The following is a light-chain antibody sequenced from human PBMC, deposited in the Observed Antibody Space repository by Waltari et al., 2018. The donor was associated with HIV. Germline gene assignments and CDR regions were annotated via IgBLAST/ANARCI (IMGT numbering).Light chain of an antibody. Sequence: DIVMTQSPESLAVSLGERASITCRSRHSILNTSNKKNYLAWYPVKPGPAPRLLISWASTRDSGVPGRVSGSASGTDFTLTITSLQAEDVASYYCQQYFGIPLTFGGGTKV. CDR3: QQYFGIPLT. J-gene: IGKJ4*01. CDR2: WAS. V-gene: IGKV4-1*01. CDR1: HSILNTSNKKNY.